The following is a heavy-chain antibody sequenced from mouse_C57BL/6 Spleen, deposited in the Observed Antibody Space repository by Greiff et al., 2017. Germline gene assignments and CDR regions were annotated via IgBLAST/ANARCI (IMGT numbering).Heavy chain of an antibody. D-gene: IGHD2-4*01. CDR3: AREGNYDYDSAWFAY. CDR1: GYTFTSYW. Sequence: QVQLQQPGAELVKPGASVKLSCKASGYTFTSYWMHWVKQRPGQGLEWIGMIHPNSGSSNYNEKFKSKATLTVDKSSSTAYMQLSSLTSEDSAVYYCAREGNYDYDSAWFAYWGQGTLVTVSA. CDR2: IHPNSGSS. J-gene: IGHJ3*01. V-gene: IGHV1-64*01.